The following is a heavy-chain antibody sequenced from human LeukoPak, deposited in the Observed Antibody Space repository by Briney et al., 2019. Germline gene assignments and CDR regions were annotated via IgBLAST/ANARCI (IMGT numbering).Heavy chain of an antibody. CDR2: IFHGGST. CDR3: ARDSVAAIGTGYYYYGMDV. Sequence: GSLRLSCAASGFTFSRYSMTWVRQAPGKGLEWIGEIFHGGSTHYNPSLKSRVTMSVDKSRNHLSLTLSSVTAADTAVYYCARDSVAAIGTGYYYYGMDVWGQGTLVTVSS. J-gene: IGHJ6*02. D-gene: IGHD1-1*01. V-gene: IGHV4-4*02. CDR1: GFTFSRYSM.